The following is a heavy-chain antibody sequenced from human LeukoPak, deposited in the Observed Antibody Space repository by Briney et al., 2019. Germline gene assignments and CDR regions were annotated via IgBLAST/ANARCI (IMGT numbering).Heavy chain of an antibody. J-gene: IGHJ4*02. Sequence: GRSLRLSCAASGFTFSNYAMHWVRQAPGTGLELVAVIWFDGTNKYYGDSVRGRFTISRDNSKNRLYLQMNTLRAEDTAVYYCAKARGSGWHDPWYLDYWRQGTLVAVSS. CDR3: AKARGSGWHDPWYLDY. V-gene: IGHV3-33*06. D-gene: IGHD6-19*01. CDR2: IWFDGTNK. CDR1: GFTFSNYA.